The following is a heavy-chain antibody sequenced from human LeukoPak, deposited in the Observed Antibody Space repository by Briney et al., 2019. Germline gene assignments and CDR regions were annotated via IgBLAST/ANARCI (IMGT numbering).Heavy chain of an antibody. CDR1: GYSISSGYY. Sequence: SETLSLTCTVSGYSISSGYYWGWIRQPPGKGLEWIGSIYHSGGTYYNPSLKSRVTISVETSNNQFSLKLNSVTAADTAVYYCAKCDFYTMDVWGKGTTVTVSS. D-gene: IGHD2-21*02. J-gene: IGHJ6*03. CDR3: AKCDFYTMDV. CDR2: IYHSGGT. V-gene: IGHV4-38-2*02.